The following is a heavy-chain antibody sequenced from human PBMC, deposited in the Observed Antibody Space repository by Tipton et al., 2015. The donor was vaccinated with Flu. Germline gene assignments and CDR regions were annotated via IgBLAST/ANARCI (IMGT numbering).Heavy chain of an antibody. V-gene: IGHV3-23*01. CDR1: GLTLSTFA. Sequence: SLRLSCATSGLTLSTFAMSWVRQAPGKGLEWVPIISGSGDSTYIADSVKGRFAISRDNSKDTVYLHMNRLRADDTAVYYCAPTPTAVADNPGYYYGMEVRGQGTPVTVSS. CDR3: APTPTAVADNPGYYYGMEV. CDR2: ISGSGDST. J-gene: IGHJ6*02. D-gene: IGHD6-19*01.